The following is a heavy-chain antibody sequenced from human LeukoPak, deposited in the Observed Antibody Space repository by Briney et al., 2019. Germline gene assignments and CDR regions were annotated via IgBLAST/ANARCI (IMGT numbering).Heavy chain of an antibody. V-gene: IGHV1-46*02. CDR2: INPSGGGT. D-gene: IGHD6-19*01. CDR1: GYTFNNYY. Sequence: ASVKVSFKASGYTFNNYYMYWVRQAPGQGLEWMEMINPSGGGTSYAQKFQGRVTMTRDTSTRTVYMEVSSLKPEDTAVYYCARQGAYSSAIGMGYWGQGTLVTVSS. CDR3: ARQGAYSSAIGMGY. J-gene: IGHJ4*02.